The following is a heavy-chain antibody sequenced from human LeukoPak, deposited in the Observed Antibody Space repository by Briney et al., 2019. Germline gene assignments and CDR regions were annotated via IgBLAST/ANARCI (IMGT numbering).Heavy chain of an antibody. CDR1: GYTFTGYY. CDR3: ARGRRYCSSTSCPAHAFDI. Sequence: GASVKVSCKASGYTFTGYYMHWVRQAPGQGLEWMGRINPNSGGTNYAQKFQGRVTMTRDTSISTAYMELSRLRSDDTAVYYCARGRRYCSSTSCPAHAFDIWGQGTMVTVSS. J-gene: IGHJ3*02. V-gene: IGHV1-2*06. D-gene: IGHD2-2*01. CDR2: INPNSGGT.